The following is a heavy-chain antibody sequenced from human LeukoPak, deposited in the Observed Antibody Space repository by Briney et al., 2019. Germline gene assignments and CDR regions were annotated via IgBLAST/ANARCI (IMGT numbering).Heavy chain of an antibody. CDR1: GFTFSSYA. V-gene: IGHV3-21*01. J-gene: IGHJ4*02. Sequence: GGSLRLSCAASGFTFSSYALSWVRQTPGKGLEWVSSISSSSSYIYYADSVKGRFTISRDNAKNSLYLQMNTLRVEDTAVYYCAKLAKYFYGSETYYFFEHWGQGTPVTAS. D-gene: IGHD3-10*01. CDR3: AKLAKYFYGSETYYFFEH. CDR2: ISSSSSYI.